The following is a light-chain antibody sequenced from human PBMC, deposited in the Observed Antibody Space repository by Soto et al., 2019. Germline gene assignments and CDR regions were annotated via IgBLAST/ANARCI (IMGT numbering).Light chain of an antibody. V-gene: IGKV3-11*01. Sequence: EIVLTQSTAALSLSPGESATLSCRASQSVSSYLAWYQQKPGQAPRLLIYDASNRATGIPARFSCSGSGTDFTLSVCSLGPEDVAVYCCQRYDNWPPLTFGGGTKVDIK. CDR2: DAS. CDR3: QRYDNWPPLT. CDR1: QSVSSY. J-gene: IGKJ4*01.